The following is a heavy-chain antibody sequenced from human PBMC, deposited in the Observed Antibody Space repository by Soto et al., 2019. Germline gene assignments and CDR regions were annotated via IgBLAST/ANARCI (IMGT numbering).Heavy chain of an antibody. V-gene: IGHV4-39*01. CDR3: ARQPTTGDTDLWFDP. D-gene: IGHD2-21*01. CDR2: IFYSGST. CDR1: GGSISTSRSY. J-gene: IGHJ5*02. Sequence: QLQLLESGPGLVKASETLSLTCSVSGGSISTSRSYWAWILQPPGKGLEWLANIFYSGSTFYNPSLASRVSVSGDTSKNEFSLKLRSVTAADTAVYYCARQPTTGDTDLWFDPWGQGTLVTVSS.